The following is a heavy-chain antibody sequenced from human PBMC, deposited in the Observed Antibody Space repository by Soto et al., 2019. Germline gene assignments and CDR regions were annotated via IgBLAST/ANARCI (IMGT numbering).Heavy chain of an antibody. V-gene: IGHV3-30-3*01. CDR1: GFTFSSYA. CDR2: ITYDGSNK. CDR3: ARDRYSGSPHNYYGMDV. D-gene: IGHD1-26*01. Sequence: GGSLRLSCAASGFTFSSYAMHWVRQAPDKGLEWVAVITYDGSNKYYADSVKGRFTISRDNSKNTLYLQMNSLRAEDTAVYYCARDRYSGSPHNYYGMDVWGQGTTVTVSS. J-gene: IGHJ6*02.